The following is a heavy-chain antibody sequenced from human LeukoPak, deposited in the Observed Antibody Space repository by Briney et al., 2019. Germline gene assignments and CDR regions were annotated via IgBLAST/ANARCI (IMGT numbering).Heavy chain of an antibody. CDR1: GGSFSGYY. J-gene: IGHJ4*02. Sequence: SETLSLTCAVYGGSFSGYYWGWIRQPPGKGLEWIGSIYHSGSIYYNPSLKSRVTISVDTSKNQFSLKLSSVTAADTAVYYCARVGATKYFDYWGQGTLVTVSS. CDR2: IYHSGSI. V-gene: IGHV4-38-2*01. D-gene: IGHD1-26*01. CDR3: ARVGATKYFDY.